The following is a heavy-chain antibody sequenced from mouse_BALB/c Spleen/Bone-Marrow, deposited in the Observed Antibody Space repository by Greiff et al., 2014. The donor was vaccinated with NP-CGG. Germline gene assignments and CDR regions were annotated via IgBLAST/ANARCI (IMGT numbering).Heavy chain of an antibody. Sequence: VHVKQSGAELVRPGSSVKISCKASGYAFSSYWMNWVKQRPGQGLEWIGQIYPGDGDTNYNGKFKGKATLTADKSSSTAYMQLSSLTSEDSAVYFCARVRNWADYWGQGTTLTVSS. J-gene: IGHJ2*01. D-gene: IGHD4-1*01. CDR1: GYAFSSYW. CDR3: ARVRNWADY. V-gene: IGHV1-80*01. CDR2: IYPGDGDT.